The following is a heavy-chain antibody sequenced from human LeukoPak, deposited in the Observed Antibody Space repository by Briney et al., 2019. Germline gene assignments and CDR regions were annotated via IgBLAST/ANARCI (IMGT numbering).Heavy chain of an antibody. CDR2: IYTSGST. V-gene: IGHV4-4*07. D-gene: IGHD5/OR15-5a*01. Sequence: SETLSLTRTVSGGSISSYYWSWIRQPAGKGLEWIWRIYTSGSTNYNPSLKSRVTMSVDTSKNQFSLKLSPVTAADTAVYYCASLSVTYYYYYMDVWGKGTTVTISS. J-gene: IGHJ6*03. CDR3: ASLSVTYYYYYMDV. CDR1: GGSISSYY.